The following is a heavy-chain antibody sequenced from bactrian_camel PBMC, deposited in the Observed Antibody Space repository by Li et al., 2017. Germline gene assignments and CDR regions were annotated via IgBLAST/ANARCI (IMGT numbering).Heavy chain of an antibody. D-gene: IGHD3*01. CDR3: VVDYEFCLAYSMPKATY. V-gene: IGHV3S53*01. CDR1: GYTITSQC. J-gene: IGHJ4*01. CDR2: IDSDGVR. Sequence: VQLVESGGGSVDAGGSLTLSCAASGYTITSQCMGWYRRAPGGEREGVAAIDSDGVRRYADSVKGRFTISQDNDKNTLYLQMNSLKPEDTAMYYCVVDYEFCLAYSMPKATYWGQGTQVTVS.